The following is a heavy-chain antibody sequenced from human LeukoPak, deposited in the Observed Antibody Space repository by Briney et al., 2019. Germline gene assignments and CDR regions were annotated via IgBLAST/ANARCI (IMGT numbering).Heavy chain of an antibody. Sequence: GASVKVSCKASGFTFTRSAMQWVRQARGQRLEWIGWIVVGSGNTNYAQKFQERVTITRDMSTSIAYMELSSLRSEDTAVYFCAAADYYDSSGYYPYAFHIWGQGTMVTVSS. J-gene: IGHJ3*02. CDR3: AAADYYDSSGYYPYAFHI. CDR1: GFTFTRSA. D-gene: IGHD3-22*01. V-gene: IGHV1-58*02. CDR2: IVVGSGNT.